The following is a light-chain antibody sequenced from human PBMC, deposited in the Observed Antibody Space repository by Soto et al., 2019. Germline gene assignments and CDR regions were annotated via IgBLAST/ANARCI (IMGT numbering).Light chain of an antibody. V-gene: IGKV2-30*01. J-gene: IGKJ2*01. Sequence: DVVMTQSPLSLPVTLGQPASISCRSSQSLAYSDGNTYWNWFQQRPGQSPRRLIYKVSNRDSGVPDRFGGSGSGTDFTLKISRVEAEDVGVYYCMQGTHWPPYTFGQGTKLEIK. CDR1: QSLAYSDGNTY. CDR2: KVS. CDR3: MQGTHWPPYT.